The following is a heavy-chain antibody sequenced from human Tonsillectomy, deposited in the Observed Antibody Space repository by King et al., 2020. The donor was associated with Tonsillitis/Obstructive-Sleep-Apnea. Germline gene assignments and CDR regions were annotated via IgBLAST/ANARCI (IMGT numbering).Heavy chain of an antibody. CDR3: ARLGSGSYSYFDY. CDR2: IYYSGSP. J-gene: IGHJ4*02. Sequence: VQLQESGPGLVKPSQTLSLTCTVSGGSISSGGYYWSWIRQHPGKGLEWIGYIYYSGSPYYNPSLKSRVTISVDTSKNQFSLKLSSVTAADTAVYYCARLGSGSYSYFDYWGQGTLVTVSS. CDR1: GGSISSGGYY. V-gene: IGHV4-31*03. D-gene: IGHD3-10*01.